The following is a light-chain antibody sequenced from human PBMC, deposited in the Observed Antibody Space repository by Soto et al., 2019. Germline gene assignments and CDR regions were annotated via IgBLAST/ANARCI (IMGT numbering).Light chain of an antibody. CDR1: QSVSGY. J-gene: IGKJ4*01. CDR3: QQRRKWPVT. CDR2: DAS. Sequence: EIVLTQSPATLSLSAGERATLSCRASQSVSGYLAWYHQKPGQAPRLLIYDASHRATGIPARFSGSGSGTAFSITIRSLEPGVFAVCYSQQRRKWPVTFGGGTRVDIK. V-gene: IGKV3-11*01.